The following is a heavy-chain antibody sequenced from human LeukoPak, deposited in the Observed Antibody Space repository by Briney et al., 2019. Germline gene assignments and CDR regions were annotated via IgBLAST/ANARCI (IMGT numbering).Heavy chain of an antibody. CDR2: IIPIFGTA. CDR1: GGTFSSYA. Sequence: GASVKVSCKASGGTFSSYAISWVRQAPGQGLEWMGGIIPIFGTANYAQKFQGRVTITADESTSTAYMELSSLRSEDTAVYYCARSDGYCSGGSCYHYLDYWGQGTLVTVSS. D-gene: IGHD2-15*01. J-gene: IGHJ4*02. V-gene: IGHV1-69*13. CDR3: ARSDGYCSGGSCYHYLDY.